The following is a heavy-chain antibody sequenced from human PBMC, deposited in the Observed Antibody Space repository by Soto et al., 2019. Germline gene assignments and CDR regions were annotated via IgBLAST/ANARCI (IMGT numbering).Heavy chain of an antibody. CDR2: IIPIFGTA. J-gene: IGHJ6*02. Sequence: GASVKVSCKASRGTLSSYAISWVRQAPGQGLEWMGGIIPIFGTANYAQKFQGRVTITADECTSTAYMELSSLRSEDTAVYYWARRLLYYNDIRGSRPYYYYDVIDVSGRWTTVTLAS. V-gene: IGHV1-69*13. CDR1: RGTLSSYA. D-gene: IGHD3-22*01. CDR3: ARRLLYYNDIRGSRPYYYYDVIDV.